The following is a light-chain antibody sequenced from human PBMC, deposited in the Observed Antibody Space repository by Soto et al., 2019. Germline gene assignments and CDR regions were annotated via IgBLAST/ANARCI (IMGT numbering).Light chain of an antibody. V-gene: IGKV1-16*01. CDR2: AAS. CDR3: LQYNGYYRT. Sequence: DIQMTQSPSSLSASVGDRVTIPCRASQGISNHLAWYQQKPGKLPKLLVYAASTLESGVPSRFSGSGSGTTFTLTISSLQSDDFATYYCLQYNGYYRTFGQGTKVEIK. CDR1: QGISNH. J-gene: IGKJ1*01.